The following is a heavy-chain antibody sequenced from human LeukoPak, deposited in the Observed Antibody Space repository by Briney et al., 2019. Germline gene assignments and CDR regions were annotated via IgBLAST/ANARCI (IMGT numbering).Heavy chain of an antibody. J-gene: IGHJ4*02. CDR2: INPSGGST. Sequence: ASVKVSCKASGYTFTSYYMYWVRQAPGQGLEWMGIINPSGGSTSYAQKFQGRVTMTRDTSTSTVYMELSSLRSEDTAVYYCARNSLCSSTSCYSHFDYWGQGTLVTVSS. CDR1: GYTFTSYY. CDR3: ARNSLCSSTSCYSHFDY. D-gene: IGHD2-2*01. V-gene: IGHV1-46*03.